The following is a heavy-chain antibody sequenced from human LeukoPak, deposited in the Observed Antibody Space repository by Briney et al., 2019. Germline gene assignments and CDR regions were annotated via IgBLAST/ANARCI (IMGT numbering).Heavy chain of an antibody. CDR3: ARSWRGYCSGGSCYHNWFDP. Sequence: HGESLKISCKGSGYSFTSYWIGWVHQMPGKGLEWMGIIYPGDSDTRYSPSFQGQVTISADKSISTAYLQWSSLKASDTAMYYCARSWRGYCSGGSCYHNWFDPWGQGTLVTVSS. CDR2: IYPGDSDT. J-gene: IGHJ5*02. CDR1: GYSFTSYW. V-gene: IGHV5-51*07. D-gene: IGHD2-15*01.